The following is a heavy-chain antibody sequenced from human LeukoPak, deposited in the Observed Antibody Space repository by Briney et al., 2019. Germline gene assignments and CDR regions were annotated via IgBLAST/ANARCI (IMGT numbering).Heavy chain of an antibody. V-gene: IGHV3-23*01. CDR2: ISGGGDNT. Sequence: PGGSLRLSCAASGFIFSNYAMSWVRQAPGKGLEWVSAISGGGDNTYYADSVKGRFTISRDNSKNTLYLQMDSLRVEDTAMYYCAKWAGSTVTTIDYWGQGTLVTVSS. CDR3: AKWAGSTVTTIDY. D-gene: IGHD4-17*01. J-gene: IGHJ4*02. CDR1: GFIFSNYA.